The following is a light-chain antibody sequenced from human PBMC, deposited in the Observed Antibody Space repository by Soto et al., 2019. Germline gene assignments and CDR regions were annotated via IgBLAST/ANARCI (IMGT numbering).Light chain of an antibody. CDR2: AAS. CDR3: LQQNSYPWT. CDR1: QGIRND. V-gene: IGKV1-17*01. Sequence: DIQMTPAPSSLSASVGDRVTLPFPASQGIRNDLGWYPQQPGKAPKRLIYAASSLQSGVPSRFSGSGSGTEFTLTISSLQPEDLATDDGLQQNSYPWTFGQGTKVDIK. J-gene: IGKJ1*01.